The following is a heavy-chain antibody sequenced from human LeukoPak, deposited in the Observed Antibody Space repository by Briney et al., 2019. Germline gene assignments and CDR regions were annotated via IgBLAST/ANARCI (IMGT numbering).Heavy chain of an antibody. Sequence: SETLSLTCSVSGDSLGIYKWSWIRQPPGKGLEWIAHISSSGSAIYNPSLMSRVSMAVDTSKNQFSLRLISVTAADTAVYYCAREWSGFDFWGQGIMVTVSS. J-gene: IGHJ3*01. D-gene: IGHD2-15*01. V-gene: IGHV4-59*01. CDR3: AREWSGFDF. CDR1: GDSLGIYK. CDR2: ISSSGSA.